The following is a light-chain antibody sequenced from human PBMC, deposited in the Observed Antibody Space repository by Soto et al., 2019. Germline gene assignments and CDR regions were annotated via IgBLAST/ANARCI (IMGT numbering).Light chain of an antibody. CDR3: QQSSSMPYT. J-gene: IGKJ2*01. CDR2: AAS. V-gene: IGKV1-39*01. Sequence: DIQMTQSPSSLSASVGDRVTITCRASQSISTYLNWYQQKPGKAPKLLIYAASSLQSGVPSRFSGSGSGTDFTLTISSLQLDDFATYSCQQSSSMPYTFGQGTKLEIK. CDR1: QSISTY.